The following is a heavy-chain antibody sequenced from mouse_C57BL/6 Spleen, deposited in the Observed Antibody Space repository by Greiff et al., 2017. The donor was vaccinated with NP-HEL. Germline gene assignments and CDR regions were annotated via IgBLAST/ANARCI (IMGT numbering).Heavy chain of an antibody. J-gene: IGHJ1*03. CDR1: GYTFTDYY. D-gene: IGHD1-1*01. Sequence: EVQLQQSGPELVKPGASVKISCKASGYTFTDYYMNWVKQSHGKSLEWIGDINPNNGGTSYNQKFKGKATLTVDKSSSTAYMELRSLTSEDSAVYYCARRGTTTVGASLDFDVWGTGTTVTVSS. CDR2: INPNNGGT. V-gene: IGHV1-26*01. CDR3: ARRGTTTVGASLDFDV.